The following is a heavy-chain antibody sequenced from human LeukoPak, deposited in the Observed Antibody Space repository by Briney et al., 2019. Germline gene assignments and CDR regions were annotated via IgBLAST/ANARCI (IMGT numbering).Heavy chain of an antibody. D-gene: IGHD3-22*01. CDR2: ISGYNGYT. V-gene: IGHV1-18*01. CDR1: GGTFSSYA. CDR3: ARDEARYSSGYYPNWFDP. J-gene: IGHJ5*02. Sequence: ASVKVSCKASGGTFSSYAISWVRQAPGQGLEWMGWISGYNGYTHYANNHQGRVTMTTDTSTSTAYMELRSLRSDDTAVYYCARDEARYSSGYYPNWFDPWGQGTQVTVSS.